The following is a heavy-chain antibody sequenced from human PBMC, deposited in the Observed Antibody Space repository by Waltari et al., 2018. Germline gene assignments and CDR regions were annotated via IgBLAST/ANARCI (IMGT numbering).Heavy chain of an antibody. D-gene: IGHD3-3*01. Sequence: QVQLVQSGAEVTKPGSSVKVSCKASGGTFSSSAISWVRQASGQGLEWMGRIIPIFGTANYAQKFQGRVTITADKSTSTAYMELSSLRSEDTAVYYCARDLDITIFGVVPSYYWGQGTLVAVSS. CDR2: IIPIFGTA. V-gene: IGHV1-69*08. CDR1: GGTFSSSA. J-gene: IGHJ4*02. CDR3: ARDLDITIFGVVPSYY.